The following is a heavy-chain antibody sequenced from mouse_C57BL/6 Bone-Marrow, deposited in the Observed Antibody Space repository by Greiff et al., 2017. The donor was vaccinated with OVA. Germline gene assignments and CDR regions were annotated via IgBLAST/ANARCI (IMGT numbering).Heavy chain of an antibody. Sequence: EVHLVESGPVLARPGASVKMSCKTSGYTFTSYWMHWVKQRPGQGLEWIGAIYPGNSDTSYNQKFKGKAKLTAVTSASTAYMELSSLTNEDSAVYYCTPIYYDYDMGYWGQGTTLTVSS. CDR3: TPIYYDYDMGY. J-gene: IGHJ2*01. V-gene: IGHV1-5*01. CDR2: IYPGNSDT. CDR1: GYTFTSYW. D-gene: IGHD2-4*01.